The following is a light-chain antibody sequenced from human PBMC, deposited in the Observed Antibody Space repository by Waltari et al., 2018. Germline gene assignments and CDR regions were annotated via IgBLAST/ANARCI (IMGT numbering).Light chain of an antibody. CDR2: RAT. CDR3: QQGYSDPWT. J-gene: IGKJ1*01. V-gene: IGKV1-39*01. Sequence: DIQMTQSPSSLSASVGDTVTVICQASEDIGNNLNWYQQKPETAPKLLIYRATSLQSGIPSRFTGSGSGAIFALTIASLQPEDFATYYCQQGYSDPWTFGPGTQEEI. CDR1: EDIGNN.